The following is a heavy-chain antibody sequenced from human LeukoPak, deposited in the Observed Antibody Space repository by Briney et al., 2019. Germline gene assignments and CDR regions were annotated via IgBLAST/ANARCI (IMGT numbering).Heavy chain of an antibody. CDR1: GFTFSSYA. Sequence: GGSLRLSCAASGFTFSSYAMSWVRQAPGKGLEWVSVIYSGGSTYYADSVKGRFTISRDNSKNTLYLQMNSLRAEDTAVYYCARLDFWSGYTFDYWGQGTLVTVSS. CDR2: IYSGGST. J-gene: IGHJ4*02. V-gene: IGHV3-53*01. CDR3: ARLDFWSGYTFDY. D-gene: IGHD3-3*01.